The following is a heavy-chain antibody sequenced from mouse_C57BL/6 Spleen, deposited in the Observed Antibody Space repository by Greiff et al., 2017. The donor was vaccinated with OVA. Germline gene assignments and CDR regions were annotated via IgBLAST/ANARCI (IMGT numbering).Heavy chain of an antibody. V-gene: IGHV1-69*01. CDR3: ARRNDYLDY. Sequence: QVQLQQPGAELVMPGASVKLSCKASGYTFTSYWMHWVKQRPGQGLKWIGEIDPSDSYTNYNQKFKGKSTLTVDKSSSTAYMQLSSLTSEDSAVYYCARRNDYLDYWGQGTTLTVSS. CDR1: GYTFTSYW. J-gene: IGHJ2*01. CDR2: IDPSDSYT. D-gene: IGHD2-3*01.